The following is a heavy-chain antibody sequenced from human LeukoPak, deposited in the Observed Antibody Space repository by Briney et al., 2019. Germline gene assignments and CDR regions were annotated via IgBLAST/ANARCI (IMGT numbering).Heavy chain of an antibody. J-gene: IGHJ3*02. CDR3: ARQEPDYYDSSGYYSGAFDI. CDR2: IYYSGST. V-gene: IGHV4-59*08. D-gene: IGHD3-22*01. Sequence: SETLSLTCTVSGGSISSYYWSWIRQPPGKGLEWIGYIYYSGSTNYNPSLKSRVTISVDTSKNQFSLKLSSVTAADTAVYYCARQEPDYYDSSGYYSGAFDIWGQGTMVTVSS. CDR1: GGSISSYY.